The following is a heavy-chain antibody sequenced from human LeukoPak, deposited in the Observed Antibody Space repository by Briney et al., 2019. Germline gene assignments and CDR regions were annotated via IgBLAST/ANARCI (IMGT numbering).Heavy chain of an antibody. D-gene: IGHD3-10*01. CDR3: TRGDYYGSGSYFDY. CDR1: GFTFGDYA. J-gene: IGHJ4*02. CDR2: IRSKAYGGTT. V-gene: IGHV3-49*04. Sequence: PGGSLRLSCTASGFTFGDYAMSWVRQAPGKGLEWVGFIRSKAYGGTTEYAASVKGRFTISRDDSKSIAYLQMNSLKTEDTAVYYCTRGDYYGSGSYFDYWGQGTLVTVSS.